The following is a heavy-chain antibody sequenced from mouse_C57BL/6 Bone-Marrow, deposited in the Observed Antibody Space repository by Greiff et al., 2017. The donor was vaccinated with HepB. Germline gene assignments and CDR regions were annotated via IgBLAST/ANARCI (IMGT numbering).Heavy chain of an antibody. D-gene: IGHD1-1*01. CDR2: IHPNSGST. J-gene: IGHJ4*01. V-gene: IGHV1-64*01. CDR1: GYTFTSYW. Sequence: QVQLQQPGAELVKPGASVKLSCKASGYTFTSYWMHWVKQRPGQGLEWIGMIHPNSGSTNYNEKFKSKATLTVDKSSSTAYMQHSSLTSEDSAVYYCARIPPYYYGSSPPMDYWGQGTSVTVSS. CDR3: ARIPPYYYGSSPPMDY.